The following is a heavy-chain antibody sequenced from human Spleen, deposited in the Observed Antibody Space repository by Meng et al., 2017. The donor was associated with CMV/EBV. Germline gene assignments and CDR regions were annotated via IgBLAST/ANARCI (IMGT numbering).Heavy chain of an antibody. CDR1: GFTFRSYA. CDR2: ISWNSGSI. CDR3: AKDSFLAARVYYYYYGMDV. V-gene: IGHV3-9*01. J-gene: IGHJ6*02. Sequence: SLKISCAASGFTFRSYAMHWVRQAPGKGLEWVSGISWNSGSIGYADSVKDRFTISRDNAKNSLYLQMNSLRAEDTAVYYCAKDSFLAARVYYYYYGMDVWGQGTTVTVSS. D-gene: IGHD6-6*01.